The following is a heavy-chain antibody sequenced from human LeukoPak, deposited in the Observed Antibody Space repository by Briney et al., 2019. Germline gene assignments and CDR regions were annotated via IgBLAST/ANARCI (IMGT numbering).Heavy chain of an antibody. CDR2: IYYSGNT. V-gene: IGHV4-39*07. CDR1: TFISYW. D-gene: IGHD6-25*01. Sequence: TFISYWMSWVRQAPGKGLEWIGSIYYSGNTYYDPSLKSRVTISLDTSKNQFSLKVSSVTAADTAIYYCAKDFSSASYTYYYYYMDVWGKGTTVTVSS. CDR3: AKDFSSASYTYYYYYMDV. J-gene: IGHJ6*03.